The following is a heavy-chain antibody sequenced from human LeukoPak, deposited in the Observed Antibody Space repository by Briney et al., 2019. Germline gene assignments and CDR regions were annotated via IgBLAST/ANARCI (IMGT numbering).Heavy chain of an antibody. J-gene: IGHJ6*02. CDR2: IYTSGST. V-gene: IGHV4-4*07. CDR3: ARDRVVPAATVSLYYYYGMDV. D-gene: IGHD2-2*01. Sequence: PSETLSLTCTVSGGSISSYYWSWIRQPAGKGLEWIGRIYTSGSTNYNPSLKSRVTMSVDTSKNQFSLKLSSVTAADTAVYYCARDRVVPAATVSLYYYYGMDVWGQGTTVTVSS. CDR1: GGSISSYY.